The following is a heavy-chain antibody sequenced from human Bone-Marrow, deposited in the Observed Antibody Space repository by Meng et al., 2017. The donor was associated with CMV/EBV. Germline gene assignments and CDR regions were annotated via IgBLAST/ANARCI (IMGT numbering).Heavy chain of an antibody. CDR2: ISSSGSTI. J-gene: IGHJ6*02. CDR3: ARLMYPTTGGYYYGMDV. V-gene: IGHV3-11*04. Sequence: GESLKISCAVSGFSVSNNYMSWVRQAPGKGLEWVSYISSSGSTIYYADSVKGRFTISRDNAKNSLYLQMNSLRAEDTAVYYCARLMYPTTGGYYYGMDVWGQGTTVTVSS. CDR1: GFSVSNNY. D-gene: IGHD1-1*01.